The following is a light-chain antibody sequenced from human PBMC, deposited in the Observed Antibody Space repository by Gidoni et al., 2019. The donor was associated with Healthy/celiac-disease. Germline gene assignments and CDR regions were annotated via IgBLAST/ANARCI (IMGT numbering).Light chain of an antibody. CDR3: QQYNSYSRT. J-gene: IGKJ1*01. V-gene: IGKV1-5*03. CDR1: QSISSW. CDR2: KAS. Sequence: QMTHSPSTRSATVGDRVTIPCRASQSISSWLAWYQQKPGKAPKLLIYKASSLESGVPSRFSGSGSGTEFTLTISSLQPDDFATYYCQQYNSYSRTFGQXTKVEIK.